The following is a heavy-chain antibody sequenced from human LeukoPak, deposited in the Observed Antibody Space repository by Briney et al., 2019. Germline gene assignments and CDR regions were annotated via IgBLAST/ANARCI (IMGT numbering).Heavy chain of an antibody. D-gene: IGHD2-8*02. CDR2: MNPNSGNT. J-gene: IGHJ4*02. Sequence: ASVKVSCKASGYTFTSYDINWVRQATGQGLEWMGWMNPNSGNTGYAQKFQGRVTMTRNTSISTAYMELSSLRSEDTAVYYCARGARVGKVLNYWGQGTLVTVSS. CDR3: ARGARVGKVLNY. CDR1: GYTFTSYD. V-gene: IGHV1-8*01.